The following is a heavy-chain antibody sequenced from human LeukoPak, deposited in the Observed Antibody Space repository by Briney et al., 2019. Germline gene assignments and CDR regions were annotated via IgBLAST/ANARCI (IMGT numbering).Heavy chain of an antibody. CDR1: GNTLTELS. V-gene: IGHV1-24*01. CDR2: FAPEDGET. CDR3: TTGRRYRLYDY. Sequence: GASVKVSCKVFGNTLTELSMHWVRQAPGKGLESMGGFAPEDGETIYAQQFQGRLTMTEDTSTDTAYMELSRLTSEDTAVYYCTTGRRYRLYDYWGQGTLVTVSS. J-gene: IGHJ4*02. D-gene: IGHD2-2*02.